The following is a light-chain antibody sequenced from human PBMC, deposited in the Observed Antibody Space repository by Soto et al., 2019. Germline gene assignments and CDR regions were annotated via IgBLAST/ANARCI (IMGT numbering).Light chain of an antibody. CDR3: SSYTSSITLV. CDR1: SSDVGGYNY. CDR2: DVN. Sequence: QSALTQPASVSGSPGQSITISCTGTSSDVGGYNYVSWYQQHPGKAPKLMIYDVNHRPSGVSNRFSGSKSGNTASLTISGLQAEDEGDDYCSSYTSSITLVFGGGTKVTVL. V-gene: IGLV2-14*01. J-gene: IGLJ2*01.